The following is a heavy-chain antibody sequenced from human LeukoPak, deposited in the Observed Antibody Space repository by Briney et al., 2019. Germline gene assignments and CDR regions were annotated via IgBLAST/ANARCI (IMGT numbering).Heavy chain of an antibody. CDR2: IKQDGSEK. J-gene: IGHJ6*04. D-gene: IGHD6-19*01. V-gene: IGHV3-7*03. CDR1: GFTFSSYW. Sequence: PGGSLRLSCAASGFTFSSYWMSWVRQAPGKGLEWVANIKQDGSEKYYVDSVKGRFTISRDNAKNSLYLQMNSLRAEDTALYYCAKDYSSVGYYYYGMDVWGKGTTVTVSS. CDR3: AKDYSSVGYYYYGMDV.